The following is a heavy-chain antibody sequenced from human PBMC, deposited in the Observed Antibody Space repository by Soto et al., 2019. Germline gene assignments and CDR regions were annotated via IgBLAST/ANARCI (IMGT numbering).Heavy chain of an antibody. D-gene: IGHD2-2*01. CDR2: ISSSSSYI. J-gene: IGHJ6*02. Sequence: EVQLVESGGGLVKPGGSLRLSCAASGFTFSSYSMNWVRQAPGKGLEWVSSISSSSSYIYYADSVKGRFTISRDNAKNSLYLQMNSLRAEDTAVYYCARVDCSSTSCYFGYYYYGMDVWGQGTTVTVSS. CDR1: GFTFSSYS. CDR3: ARVDCSSTSCYFGYYYYGMDV. V-gene: IGHV3-21*01.